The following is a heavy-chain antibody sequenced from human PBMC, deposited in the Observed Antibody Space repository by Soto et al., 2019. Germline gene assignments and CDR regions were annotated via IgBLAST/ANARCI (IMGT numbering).Heavy chain of an antibody. V-gene: IGHV3-21*01. CDR1: GFMFSSYT. J-gene: IGHJ4*02. Sequence: GGSLRLSCAASGFMFSSYTMSWVRQAPGKGLEWLSSITSNSDHIDYADSVRGRFTVSRDNARKSLYLQMDSLGAEDTGVYYCATPYYYNHWGPGTLVTVS. CDR3: ATPYYYNH. CDR2: ITSNSDHI.